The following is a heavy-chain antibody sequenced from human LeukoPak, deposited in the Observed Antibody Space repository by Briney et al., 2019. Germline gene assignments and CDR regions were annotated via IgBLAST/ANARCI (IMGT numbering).Heavy chain of an antibody. D-gene: IGHD5-24*01. CDR3: GRVTGGYNLVDY. J-gene: IGHJ4*02. CDR2: ISSEGSHT. CDR1: GFTFSSYW. Sequence: GGSLRLSCAASGFTFSSYWMHWVRQAPGKGLVRVSRISSEGSHTFYADSVKGRFAMSRDNAKNTLYLQMNSLRAEDTAVYYCGRVTGGYNLVDYWGQGTLVTVSS. V-gene: IGHV3-74*01.